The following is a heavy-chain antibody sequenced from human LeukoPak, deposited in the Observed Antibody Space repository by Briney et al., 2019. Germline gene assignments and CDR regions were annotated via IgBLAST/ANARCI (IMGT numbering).Heavy chain of an antibody. CDR1: GFTFSSYG. V-gene: IGHV3-30*02. D-gene: IGHD6-13*01. J-gene: IGHJ4*02. CDR3: ARDLRGIAYRGAFYY. Sequence: GGSLRLSCAASGFTFSSYGMRWVRQAPGKGLEWVAFIRYDGNEKYYADSVKGRFTISRNNAKNSLYLETNSLRAEDKAVYYWARDLRGIAYRGAFYYWGQGTLVTVSS. CDR2: IRYDGNEK.